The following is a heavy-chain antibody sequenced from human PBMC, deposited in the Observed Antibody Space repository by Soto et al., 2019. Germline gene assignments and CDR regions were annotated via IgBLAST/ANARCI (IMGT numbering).Heavy chain of an antibody. CDR1: GGSISSYY. CDR3: ASRYYDSSGPFDY. CDR2: IYYSGST. J-gene: IGHJ4*02. D-gene: IGHD3-22*01. V-gene: IGHV4-59*01. Sequence: SETLSLTCTVSGGSISSYYWGWIRQPPGKGLEWIGYIYYSGSTNYNPSLKSRVTISVDTSKNQFSLKLSSVTAADTAVYYCASRYYDSSGPFDYWGQGTLVTVSS.